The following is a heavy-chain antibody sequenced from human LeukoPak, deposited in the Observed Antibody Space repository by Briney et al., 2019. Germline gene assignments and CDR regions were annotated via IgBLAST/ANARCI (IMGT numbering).Heavy chain of an antibody. J-gene: IGHJ3*02. V-gene: IGHV3-53*01. CDR2: IYSGGST. CDR3: ARELREHGVFDI. Sequence: GGSLRLSCAASGVTVSRNYMSGVRQAPGKGLEWGSEIYSGGSTYYAASVKGRVSISRYNSKNTVYLQMNSLRVEDTAVYYCARELREHGVFDIWGQGIMVTVSS. D-gene: IGHD1-26*01. CDR1: GVTVSRNY.